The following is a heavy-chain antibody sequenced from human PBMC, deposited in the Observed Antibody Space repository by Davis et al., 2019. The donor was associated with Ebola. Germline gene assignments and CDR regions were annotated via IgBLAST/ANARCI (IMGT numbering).Heavy chain of an antibody. J-gene: IGHJ4*02. V-gene: IGHV3-48*02. Sequence: GESLKISCAASGFTFSGSAMHWVRQASGKGLEWVSYISSSSTTIYFADSVKGRFTISRDNAKNSLYLQMNSLRDEDTAVYYCAGEVLASFDYWGQGTLVTVSS. CDR1: GFTFSGSA. D-gene: IGHD4/OR15-4a*01. CDR2: ISSSSTTI. CDR3: AGEVLASFDY.